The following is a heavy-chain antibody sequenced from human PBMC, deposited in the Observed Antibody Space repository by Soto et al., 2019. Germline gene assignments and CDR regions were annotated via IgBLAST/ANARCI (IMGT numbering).Heavy chain of an antibody. CDR1: GGSISSYY. Sequence: PSETLSLTCTVSGGSISSYYWSWIRQPPGKGLEWIGYIYHSGSTHYNPSLKSRVTISVDTSKNQFSLKLSSVTAADTAVYYCARGMTTVTTFDYWGQGTLVTVSS. CDR3: ARGMTTVTTFDY. CDR2: IYHSGST. D-gene: IGHD4-17*01. J-gene: IGHJ4*02. V-gene: IGHV4-59*12.